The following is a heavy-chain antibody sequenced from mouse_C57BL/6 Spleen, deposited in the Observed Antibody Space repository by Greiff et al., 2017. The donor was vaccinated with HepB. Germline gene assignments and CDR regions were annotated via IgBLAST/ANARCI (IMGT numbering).Heavy chain of an antibody. V-gene: IGHV2-2*01. CDR3: ARMSYYGNYGFAY. Sequence: VKLMESGPGLVQPSQSLSITCTVSGFSLTSYGVHWVRQSPGKGLEWLGVIWSGGSTDYNAAFISRLSISKDNSKSQVFFKMNSLQADDTAIYYCARMSYYGNYGFAYWGQGTLVTVSA. CDR2: IWSGGST. CDR1: GFSLTSYG. J-gene: IGHJ3*01. D-gene: IGHD2-1*01.